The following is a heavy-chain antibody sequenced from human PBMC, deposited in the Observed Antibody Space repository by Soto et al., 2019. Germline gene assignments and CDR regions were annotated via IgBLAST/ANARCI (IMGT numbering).Heavy chain of an antibody. Sequence: QVQLQESGPGLVKPSQTLSLTCTVSGGSISSGGYYWSWIRQHPGKGLEWIGYIYYSGSTYYNPSLKSRVTISVDTSKHQFSLKLRSATGADTAVYYCASDSPRTYGGGYYGYYFDYWGQGTLVTVSS. V-gene: IGHV4-31*03. D-gene: IGHD1-26*01. CDR3: ASDSPRTYGGGYYGYYFDY. CDR2: IYYSGST. J-gene: IGHJ4*02. CDR1: GGSISSGGYY.